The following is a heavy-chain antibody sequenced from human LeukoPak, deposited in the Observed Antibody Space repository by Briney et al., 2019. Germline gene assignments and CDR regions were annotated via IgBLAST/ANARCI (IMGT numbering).Heavy chain of an antibody. CDR2: ISSDGSST. J-gene: IGHJ4*02. D-gene: IGHD2-15*01. CDR3: AIDSGGSYDY. CDR1: GFTFNRYG. V-gene: IGHV3-64*01. Sequence: GGSLRLSCAASGFTFNRYGMHWVRQAPGKGLEYVSGISSDGSSTYYANSVKGRFTISRDNSKNTLYLQMGSLRVEDMAVYYCAIDSGGSYDYWGQGTLVTVSS.